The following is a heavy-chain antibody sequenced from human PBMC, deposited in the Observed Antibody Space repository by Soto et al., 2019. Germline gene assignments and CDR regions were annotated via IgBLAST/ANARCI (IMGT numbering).Heavy chain of an antibody. CDR1: GDSISSYY. J-gene: IGHJ4*02. CDR3: ARAYGGYADY. Sequence: SETLSLTCTVSGDSISSYYWNWIRQPPGKGPEWTGYISYSGSTNYNPSLKSRVTISVDTSKNQFSLNLSSVTAADTAVYYCARAYGGYADYWGQGALVT. V-gene: IGHV4-59*01. CDR2: ISYSGST. D-gene: IGHD5-12*01.